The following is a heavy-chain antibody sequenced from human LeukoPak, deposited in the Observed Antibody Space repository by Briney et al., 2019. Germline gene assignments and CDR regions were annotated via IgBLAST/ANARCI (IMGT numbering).Heavy chain of an antibody. V-gene: IGHV3-30*04. CDR2: ISYDGSNK. CDR1: GFTFSSYA. J-gene: IGHJ4*02. CDR3: ACITIFGVVITPSDY. Sequence: GGSLRLSCAASGFTFSSYAMHWVRQAPGKGLEWVAVISYDGSNKYYADSVKGRFTISRDNSKNTLYLQMNSLRAEDTAVYYCACITIFGVVITPSDYWGQGTLVTVSS. D-gene: IGHD3-3*01.